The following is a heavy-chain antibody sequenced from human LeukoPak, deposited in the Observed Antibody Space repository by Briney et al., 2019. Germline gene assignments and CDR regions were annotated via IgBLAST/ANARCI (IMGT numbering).Heavy chain of an antibody. D-gene: IGHD6-13*01. Sequence: RASVKVSCKASGYTFTGYYMHWVRQAPGQGLEWMGWINPNSGGTNYAQKFQGRVTMTRDTSISTAYMELSRLRSDDTAVYYCARVTAAGTNSAVRYWGQGTLVTVSS. V-gene: IGHV1-2*02. J-gene: IGHJ4*02. CDR2: INPNSGGT. CDR3: ARVTAAGTNSAVRY. CDR1: GYTFTGYY.